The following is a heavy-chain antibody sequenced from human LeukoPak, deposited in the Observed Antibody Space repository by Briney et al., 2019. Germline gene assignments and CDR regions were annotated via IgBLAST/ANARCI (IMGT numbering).Heavy chain of an antibody. CDR2: TTYDEGDK. CDR1: GFTFGNYA. CDR3: AKDRANAWSPDY. D-gene: IGHD3-3*01. V-gene: IGHV3-30*02. J-gene: IGHJ4*02. Sequence: GGSLRLSCAASGFTFGNYAMYWVRQAPGKGLEWVAFTTYDEGDKYYADSVKGRFTISRDNSKNTLYLQMYSLRVEATAVYYCAKDRANAWSPDYWGQGALVTVSS.